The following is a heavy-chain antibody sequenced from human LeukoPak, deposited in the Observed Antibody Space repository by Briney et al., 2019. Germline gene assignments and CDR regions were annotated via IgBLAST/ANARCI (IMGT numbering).Heavy chain of an antibody. D-gene: IGHD3-16*01. J-gene: IGHJ4*02. CDR3: ARMGLYDYVWGSFDY. CDR1: GYTFTSYY. Sequence: ASVKVSCKASGYTFTSYYRHWVRQAPGQGLEWMGIINPSGGSTSYAQKFQGRVTMTRDTSTSTVYMELSSLRSEDTAVYYCARMGLYDYVWGSFDYWGQGTLVTVSS. CDR2: INPSGGST. V-gene: IGHV1-46*01.